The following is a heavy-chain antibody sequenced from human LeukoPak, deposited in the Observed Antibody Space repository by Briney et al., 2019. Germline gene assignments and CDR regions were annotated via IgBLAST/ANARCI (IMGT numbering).Heavy chain of an antibody. CDR3: ARGSFYFDY. D-gene: IGHD1-26*01. V-gene: IGHV4-59*12. CDR1: GGSISSYY. J-gene: IGHJ4*02. Sequence: SETLSLTCTVSGGSISSYYWSWIRPPPGKGLEWIGYIYYSGSTNYNPSLKSRVTISVDTSKNQISLKLTSETAADTAVNYCARGSFYFDYWGQGTLVTVSS. CDR2: IYYSGST.